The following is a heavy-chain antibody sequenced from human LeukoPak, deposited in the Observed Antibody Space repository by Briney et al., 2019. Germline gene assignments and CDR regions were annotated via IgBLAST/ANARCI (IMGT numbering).Heavy chain of an antibody. CDR2: ISGSGGST. CDR3: AKSNTEVSGAAAGPYYYYGMDV. J-gene: IGHJ6*02. CDR1: GFTFSSYA. D-gene: IGHD6-13*01. Sequence: PGGSLRLSCAASGFTFSSYAMSWVRQAPGKGLEWVSAISGSGGSTYYADSVKGRFTISRDNSKNTLYLQMNSLRAEDTAVYYCAKSNTEVSGAAAGPYYYYGMDVWGQGTTVTVSS. V-gene: IGHV3-23*01.